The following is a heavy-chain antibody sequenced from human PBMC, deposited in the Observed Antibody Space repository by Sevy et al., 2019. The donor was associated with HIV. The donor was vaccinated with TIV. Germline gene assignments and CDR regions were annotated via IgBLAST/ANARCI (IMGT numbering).Heavy chain of an antibody. CDR2: LSYDGKTK. Sequence: GGSLRLSCEASGLTFTNYAMHWVRQAPGKGLEWVAVLSYDGKTKFYVDSVKGRFTISRDNSKNTLYLEMNSLRAEDTAVYYCAKGMMEQWLGQFDCWGQGTLVTVSS. CDR3: AKGMMEQWLGQFDC. CDR1: GLTFTNYA. J-gene: IGHJ4*02. V-gene: IGHV3-30*18. D-gene: IGHD6-19*01.